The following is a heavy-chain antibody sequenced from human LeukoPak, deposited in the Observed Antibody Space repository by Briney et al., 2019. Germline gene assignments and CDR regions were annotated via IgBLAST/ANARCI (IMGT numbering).Heavy chain of an antibody. J-gene: IGHJ5*01. Sequence: GGSLRLSCTASPFTFSGYWMHWVRQAPGKGLVWVSRINSDGYSITYADSVKGRFTISRDNAKNTLYLQMNSLIVEDTAVYFCARAYFGSGLDSRGQGTLVTVSS. CDR3: ARAYFGSGLDS. D-gene: IGHD3-3*01. CDR2: INSDGYSI. CDR1: PFTFSGYW. V-gene: IGHV3-74*03.